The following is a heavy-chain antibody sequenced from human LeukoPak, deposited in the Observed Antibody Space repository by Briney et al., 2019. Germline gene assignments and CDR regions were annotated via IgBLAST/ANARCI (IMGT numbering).Heavy chain of an antibody. V-gene: IGHV4-4*02. D-gene: IGHD1-26*01. CDR1: GGSISSSNW. Sequence: SETLSLTCAVSGGSISSSNWWSWVRQPPGKGLEWIGEIYHSGSTNYNPSLKSRVTISVDTSKNQFSLKLASLTAADTAVYYCARRPIVGSTGFYFDPWGPGTLVTVSS. CDR2: IYHSGST. CDR3: ARRPIVGSTGFYFDP. J-gene: IGHJ5*02.